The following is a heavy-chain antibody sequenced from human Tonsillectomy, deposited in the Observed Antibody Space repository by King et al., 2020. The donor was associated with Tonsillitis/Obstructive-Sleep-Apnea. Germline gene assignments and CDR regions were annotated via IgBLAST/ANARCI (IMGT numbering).Heavy chain of an antibody. CDR2: TRNKAHSYTT. J-gene: IGHJ4*02. CDR3: ARVRTSSPVYNLDY. Sequence: VQLVESGGGLVQPGGSLRLSCAASGFTFSDHYMDWVRQAPGKGLEWVGRTRNKAHSYTTEYAASVKGRFTISRDDSENSLYPQMNSLKTEDTAVYYCARVRTSSPVYNLDYWGQGTLVTVSS. CDR1: GFTFSDHY. D-gene: IGHD1-14*01. V-gene: IGHV3-72*01.